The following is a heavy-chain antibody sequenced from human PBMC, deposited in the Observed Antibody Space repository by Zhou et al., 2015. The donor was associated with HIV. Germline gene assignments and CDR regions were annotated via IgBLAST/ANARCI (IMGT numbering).Heavy chain of an antibody. J-gene: IGHJ5*02. CDR2: IIPIFGTA. CDR1: GGTFTSYA. V-gene: IGHV1-69*06. D-gene: IGHD3-9*01. Sequence: QVQLVQSGAEVKKPGSSVKISCKASGGTFTSYAISWVRQAPGQGLEWMGGIIPIFGTANYAQKFQGRVTITADKSTSTAYMELSSLRSEDTAVYYCARVESWDYDILTGELNWFDPWGQGTLVTVSS. CDR3: ARVESWDYDILTGELNWFDP.